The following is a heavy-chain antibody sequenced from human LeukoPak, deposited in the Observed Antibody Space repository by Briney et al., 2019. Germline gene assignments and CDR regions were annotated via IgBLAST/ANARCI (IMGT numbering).Heavy chain of an antibody. CDR1: GYSISSGYY. D-gene: IGHD2-15*01. Sequence: PSETLSLTCAVSGYSISSGYYWGWTRQTPGKGLEWIGSTYHSGSTYYNPSLKSRVTISVDTSKNQFSLKLSSVTAADTAVYYCARGEESLGYCSGGSCSYMDVWGKGTTVILPS. CDR3: ARGEESLGYCSGGSCSYMDV. CDR2: TYHSGST. J-gene: IGHJ6*03. V-gene: IGHV4-38-2*01.